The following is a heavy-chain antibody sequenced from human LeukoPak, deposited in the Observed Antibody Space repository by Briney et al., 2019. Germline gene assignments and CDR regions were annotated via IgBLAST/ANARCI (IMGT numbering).Heavy chain of an antibody. Sequence: GGSLRLSCVVSEFTFSNYWMAWVRQAPGKGPEWVANIKEDGGEINYVDSVKGRFTISRDNARNSLYLQMNSLRAEDTAVYYCVRDRGYSTYDYWGQGTLASVSS. CDR3: VRDRGYSTYDY. CDR1: EFTFSNYW. V-gene: IGHV3-7*01. J-gene: IGHJ4*02. D-gene: IGHD2-15*01. CDR2: IKEDGGEI.